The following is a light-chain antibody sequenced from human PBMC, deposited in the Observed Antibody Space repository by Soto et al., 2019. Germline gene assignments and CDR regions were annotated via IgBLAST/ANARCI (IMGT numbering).Light chain of an antibody. J-gene: IGLJ1*01. CDR3: CSSAGTYTHV. CDR1: NSNLGDYNY. Sequence: QSALTQPRSVSGSPGQSVAISCTGTNSNLGDYNYVSWYQQHPGKAPQLMISDVSKRPSGVPDRFSGSKSGNTASLTISGLQAEDEADYYCCSSAGTYTHVFGTGTKLTVL. V-gene: IGLV2-11*01. CDR2: DVS.